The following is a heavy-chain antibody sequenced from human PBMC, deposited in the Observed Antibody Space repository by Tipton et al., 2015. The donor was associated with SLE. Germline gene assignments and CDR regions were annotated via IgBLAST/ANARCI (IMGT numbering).Heavy chain of an antibody. D-gene: IGHD3-10*01. Sequence: TLSLTCAVYGGSFSGYYWSWIRQPPGKGLEWIGEINHSGSTNYNPSLKSRVTISVDTSKNQFSLKLSSVTAADTAVYYCARGVRRVSGSYVFDYWGQGTLVTVSS. J-gene: IGHJ4*02. CDR3: ARGVRRVSGSYVFDY. CDR2: INHSGST. V-gene: IGHV4-34*01. CDR1: GGSFSGYY.